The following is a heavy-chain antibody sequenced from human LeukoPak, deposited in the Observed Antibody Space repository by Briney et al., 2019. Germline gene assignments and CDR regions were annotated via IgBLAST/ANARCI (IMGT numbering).Heavy chain of an antibody. D-gene: IGHD3-22*01. CDR1: GYTFTDYY. J-gene: IGHJ4*02. CDR2: INPNSGGT. CDR3: ARWGYYYDSSGYYRRSNYFDY. Sequence: GASVKVSCKASGYTFTDYYMHWVRQAPGQGLEWMGWINPNSGGTNYAQKFQGRVTMTRDTSISTAYMELSRLRSDDTAVYYCARWGYYYDSSGYYRRSNYFDYWGQGTLVTVSS. V-gene: IGHV1-2*02.